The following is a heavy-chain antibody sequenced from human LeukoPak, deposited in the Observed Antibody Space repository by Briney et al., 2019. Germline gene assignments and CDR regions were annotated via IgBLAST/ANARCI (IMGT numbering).Heavy chain of an antibody. Sequence: GESLKISCKGSGYSFTSYWIGWVRQMPGKGLEWMGIIYPGDSDTRYSPSFQGQVTISVDKSISTAYLQWSSLKASDAAIYYCARHGLSGRNSIGYYQSSFYYGMDVWGQGTTVTVSS. J-gene: IGHJ6*02. CDR3: ARHGLSGRNSIGYYQSSFYYGMDV. CDR1: GYSFTSYW. D-gene: IGHD3-22*01. CDR2: IYPGDSDT. V-gene: IGHV5-51*01.